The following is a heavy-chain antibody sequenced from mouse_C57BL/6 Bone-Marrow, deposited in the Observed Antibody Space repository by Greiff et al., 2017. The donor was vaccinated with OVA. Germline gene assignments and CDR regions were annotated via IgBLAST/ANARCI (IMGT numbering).Heavy chain of an antibody. CDR2: ISYSGST. V-gene: IGHV3-1*01. J-gene: IGHJ4*01. CDR3: ARAHSDYYAMDY. Sequence: VQLQQSGPGMVKPSQSLSLTCTVTGYSITSGYDWHWIRHFPGNQLEWMGYISYSGSTNYNPSLKSRISITHDTSKNHFFLKLNSVTTEDTATYYGARAHSDYYAMDYWGQGTSVTVSS. CDR1: GYSITSGYD. D-gene: IGHD2-12*01.